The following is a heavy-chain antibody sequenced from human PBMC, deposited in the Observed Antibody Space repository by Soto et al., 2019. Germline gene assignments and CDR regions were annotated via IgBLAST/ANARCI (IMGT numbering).Heavy chain of an antibody. Sequence: ASVKVSWKASGYTFTDYAIHWVRQAPGQGLEWMGWINVGDGNTGYSRKFQGRVTNARXXXXSXXYIXVTSLTSEDTAIYYCAREGAHYTPLDHWG. CDR2: INVGDGNT. J-gene: IGHJ2*01. D-gene: IGHD2-15*01. V-gene: IGHV1-3*01. CDR3: AREGAHYTPLDH. CDR1: GYTFTDYA.